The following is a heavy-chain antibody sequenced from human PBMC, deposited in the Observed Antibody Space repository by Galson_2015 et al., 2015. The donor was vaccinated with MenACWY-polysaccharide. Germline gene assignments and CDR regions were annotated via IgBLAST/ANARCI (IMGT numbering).Heavy chain of an antibody. CDR3: ATRNIVTGEDFDL. Sequence: SLRLSCAASGFTFSRYWMHWIRQAPGKGLVWVSRINGDGNSTNCADSVKGRFTISRDNAKNTLYLQMNSLRAEDTAVYYCATRNIVTGEDFDLWGRGTLVTVSS. J-gene: IGHJ2*01. CDR1: GFTFSRYW. V-gene: IGHV3-74*01. D-gene: IGHD7-27*01. CDR2: INGDGNST.